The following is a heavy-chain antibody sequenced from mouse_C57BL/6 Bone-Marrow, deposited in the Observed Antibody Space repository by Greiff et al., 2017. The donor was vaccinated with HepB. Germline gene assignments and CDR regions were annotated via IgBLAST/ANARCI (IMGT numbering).Heavy chain of an antibody. CDR3: TTLGSNYVPYAMDY. CDR2: IDPENGDT. Sequence: VQLQQSGAELVRPGASVKLSCTASGFNIKDDYMHWVKQRPEKGLEWIGWIDPENGDTEYASKFQGKATITADTSSNTAYLQLSSLTSEDTAVYYCTTLGSNYVPYAMDYWGQGTSVTVSS. D-gene: IGHD2-5*01. J-gene: IGHJ4*01. CDR1: GFNIKDDY. V-gene: IGHV14-4*01.